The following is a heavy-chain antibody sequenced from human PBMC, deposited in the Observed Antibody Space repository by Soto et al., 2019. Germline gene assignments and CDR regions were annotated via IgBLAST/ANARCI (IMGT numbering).Heavy chain of an antibody. V-gene: IGHV1-69*01. CDR2: IIPIFATA. Sequence: QVQLVQSGAEVKKPGSSVKVSCKASGGTFSSYAISWVRQAPGQGLEWMGGIIPIFATANYAQKFQGRVTITADESTSTAYMELSSLRSEDTAVYYCARDRMDFWSGRTQTYYFDYWGQGTLVTVSS. CDR3: ARDRMDFWSGRTQTYYFDY. CDR1: GGTFSSYA. J-gene: IGHJ4*02. D-gene: IGHD3-3*01.